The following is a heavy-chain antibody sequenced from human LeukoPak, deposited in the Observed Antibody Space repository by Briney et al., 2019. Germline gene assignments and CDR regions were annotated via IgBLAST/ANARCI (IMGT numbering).Heavy chain of an antibody. V-gene: IGHV3-30*02. J-gene: IGHJ4*02. CDR3: AKSGRYCSGSSCYQEASLDY. Sequence: GGSLRLSCAASGFTFSSYGMHWVRQAPGKGLEWVAFIRYDGSNKYYADSVKGRFTISRDNSKNTLYLQMNSLRVEDTAVYYCAKSGRYCSGSSCYQEASLDYWGQGTLVTVSS. CDR1: GFTFSSYG. CDR2: IRYDGSNK. D-gene: IGHD2-15*01.